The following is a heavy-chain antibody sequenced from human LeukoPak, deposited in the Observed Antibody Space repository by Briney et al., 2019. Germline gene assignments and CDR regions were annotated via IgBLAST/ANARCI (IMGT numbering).Heavy chain of an antibody. CDR1: GGSISSGSYY. CDR2: IYTSGST. Sequence: SETLSLTCTVSGGSISSGSYYWSWIRQPAGKGLEWIGRIYTSGSTNYNPSLKSRVTISVDTSKNQFSLKLSSVTAADTAVYYCARHPAAGTGPFDYWGQGTLSPSPQ. CDR3: ARHPAAGTGPFDY. J-gene: IGHJ4*02. D-gene: IGHD6-13*01. V-gene: IGHV4-61*02.